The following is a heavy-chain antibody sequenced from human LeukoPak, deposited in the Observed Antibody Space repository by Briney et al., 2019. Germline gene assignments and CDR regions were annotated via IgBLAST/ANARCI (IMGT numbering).Heavy chain of an antibody. V-gene: IGHV1-18*01. D-gene: IGHD4-17*01. CDR1: GYTFTNHG. CDR2: ISGYNGNT. Sequence: ASVKVSCKTSGYTFTNHGISWVGQAPGQGLEWMGWISGYNGNTNYVQKFRGRITMTTDTSTSTAYLQLRSLRSDDTALYYCARDLSLGRHDDGEPFDFWGQGTLVTVSS. CDR3: ARDLSLGRHDDGEPFDF. J-gene: IGHJ4*02.